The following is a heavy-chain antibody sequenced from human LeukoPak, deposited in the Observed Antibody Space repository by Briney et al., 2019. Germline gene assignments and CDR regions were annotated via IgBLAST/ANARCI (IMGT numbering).Heavy chain of an antibody. J-gene: IGHJ5*02. CDR3: ARDFSGTSLDP. D-gene: IGHD1-7*01. CDR1: GFTFSSYS. V-gene: IGHV3-21*01. Sequence: GGSLRLSCAASGFTFSSYSMNWVRQAPGEGLEWVSSISSRSSYIYYADSLKGRFTISRDNAKNSLYLQMNSLRAEDTAVYYCARDFSGTSLDPWGQGTLVTVSS. CDR2: ISSRSSYI.